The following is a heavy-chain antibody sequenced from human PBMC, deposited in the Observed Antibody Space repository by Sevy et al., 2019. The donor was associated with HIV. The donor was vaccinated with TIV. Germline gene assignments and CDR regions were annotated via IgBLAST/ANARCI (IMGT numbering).Heavy chain of an antibody. J-gene: IGHJ4*02. CDR3: AREGCTRPHDY. D-gene: IGHD2-8*01. CDR1: GFAFYDYS. CDR2: LSFGCGKI. Sequence: GRSLRLSCAASGFAFYDYSMSWIRQAPGKGLEWVATLSFGCGKINYADSVKGRFTISRDNSKNSFYLQMDNLRVEDTALYYCAREGCTRPHDYWGQGTRVTVS. V-gene: IGHV3-23*01.